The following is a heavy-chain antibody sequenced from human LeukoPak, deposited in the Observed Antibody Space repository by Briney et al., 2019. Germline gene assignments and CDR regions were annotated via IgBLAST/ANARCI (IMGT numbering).Heavy chain of an antibody. V-gene: IGHV6-1*01. Sequence: SQTLSLTCAISGDSVSSNSAAWNWIRQSPSRGLEWLGRTYYRSKWYSDYAVSVKSRITINPGTSKNQFSLQLNSVTPEDTAVYYCARLNENIAAAGRDAFDIWGQGTMVTVSS. CDR1: GDSVSSNSAA. D-gene: IGHD6-13*01. CDR2: TYYRSKWYS. J-gene: IGHJ3*02. CDR3: ARLNENIAAAGRDAFDI.